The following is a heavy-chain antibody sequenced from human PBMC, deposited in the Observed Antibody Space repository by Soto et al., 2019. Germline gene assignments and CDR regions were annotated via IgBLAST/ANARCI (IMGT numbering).Heavy chain of an antibody. CDR3: VRDSAYSFDY. V-gene: IGHV3-48*01. D-gene: IGHD2-21*01. Sequence: EVQLVESGGGLVQPGGSLSLSCAASGFALSYYNMKWVRQAPGKGLEWISDISSSSGATYYADSVKGRFTISRDYAKNSLYLQMNNLRVEDTAIYYCVRDSAYSFDYWGQGTLVTVSS. CDR1: GFALSYYN. CDR2: ISSSSGAT. J-gene: IGHJ4*02.